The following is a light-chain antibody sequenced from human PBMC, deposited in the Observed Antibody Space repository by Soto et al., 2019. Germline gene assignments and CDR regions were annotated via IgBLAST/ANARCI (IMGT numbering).Light chain of an antibody. J-gene: IGKJ1*01. CDR1: QSISSW. CDR3: QQYNSYSWT. Sequence: DIQMTQSPSTLSASVGDRVTITCRASQSISSWLAWYQQKPGKAPKLLIYDASSLESGVPSRFSGSGSGTEFTLTISSLQPDGFATYYCQQYNSYSWTFGQGTKVDSK. V-gene: IGKV1-5*01. CDR2: DAS.